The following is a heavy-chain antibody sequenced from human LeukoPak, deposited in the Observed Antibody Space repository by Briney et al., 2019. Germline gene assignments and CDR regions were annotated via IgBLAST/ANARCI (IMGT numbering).Heavy chain of an antibody. Sequence: GGSLRLSCAASGFTFSSYGMHWVRQAPGKGLEWVSVIYSGGSTYYADSVKGRFTISRDNSKNTLYLQMNSLRAEDTAVYYCARGQGYGYWGQGTLVTVSS. D-gene: IGHD5-18*01. CDR2: IYSGGST. V-gene: IGHV3-53*01. CDR3: ARGQGYGY. J-gene: IGHJ4*02. CDR1: GFTFSSYG.